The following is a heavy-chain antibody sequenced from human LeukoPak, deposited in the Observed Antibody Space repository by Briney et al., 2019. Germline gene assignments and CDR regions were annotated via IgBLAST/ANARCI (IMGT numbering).Heavy chain of an antibody. D-gene: IGHD6-19*01. J-gene: IGHJ4*02. CDR2: ISYDGNNK. V-gene: IGHV3-30-3*01. CDR3: ARVREGIAVAATDY. CDR1: GFTFSSYA. Sequence: PGGSLRLSCAASGFTFSSYAMHWVRQAPGKGLEWVAVISYDGNNKYYADSVKGRFTISRDNSKNTLYLQMNSLRAEDTAVYYCARVREGIAVAATDYWGQGTLVTVSS.